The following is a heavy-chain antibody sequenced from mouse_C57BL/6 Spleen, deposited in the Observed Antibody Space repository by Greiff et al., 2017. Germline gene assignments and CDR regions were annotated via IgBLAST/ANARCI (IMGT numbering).Heavy chain of an antibody. Sequence: QVQLQQPGAELVMPGASVKLSCKASGYTFTSYWMHWVKQRPGQGLEWIGEIDPSDSYTNYNQKFKGKSTLTVDKSSSTAYMQLSSLTSEDSAVYYGARPFITTVAGYFDVWGTGTTVTVSS. V-gene: IGHV1-69*01. CDR2: IDPSDSYT. D-gene: IGHD1-1*01. CDR3: ARPFITTVAGYFDV. CDR1: GYTFTSYW. J-gene: IGHJ1*03.